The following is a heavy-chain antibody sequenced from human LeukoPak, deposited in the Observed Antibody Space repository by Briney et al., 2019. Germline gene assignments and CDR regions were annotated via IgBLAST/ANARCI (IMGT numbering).Heavy chain of an antibody. CDR1: GGSISSYY. Sequence: PSETLFLTCTVSGGSISSYYWSWTRQPPGKGLEWIGYIYYSGITNYNPSLKSRVTISVATSKNQFSLKLSSVTAADTAVYYCARAGLYYYGSGSYYSAPYYFDYWGQGTLVTVSS. J-gene: IGHJ4*02. V-gene: IGHV4-59*01. CDR3: ARAGLYYYGSGSYYSAPYYFDY. D-gene: IGHD3-10*01. CDR2: IYYSGIT.